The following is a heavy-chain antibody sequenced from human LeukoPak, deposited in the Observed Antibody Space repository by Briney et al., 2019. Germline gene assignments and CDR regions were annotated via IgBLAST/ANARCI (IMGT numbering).Heavy chain of an antibody. CDR2: IRGSGGST. V-gene: IGHV3-23*01. Sequence: GGSLRLSCAASGFTFSSYAMSWVRQAPGKWLEWVSVIRGSGGSTYYADSVKGWFTISRDNSKTTLYLHMNRLRAEDTAVFYCAKRPLGRATTFDYWGQGTLVTVSS. J-gene: IGHJ4*02. CDR1: GFTFSSYA. D-gene: IGHD1-26*01. CDR3: AKRPLGRATTFDY.